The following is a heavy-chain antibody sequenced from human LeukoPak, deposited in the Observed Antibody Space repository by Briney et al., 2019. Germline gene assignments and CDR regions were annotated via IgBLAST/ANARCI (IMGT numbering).Heavy chain of an antibody. J-gene: IGHJ4*02. Sequence: GGSLRLSCAASGFTFSSYAMHWVRQAPGKGLEYVSAISSNGGSTYYANSVKGRFTISRDNSKNTLYLQMGSLRAEDMAVYYCARDRDGYPGYWGQGTLVTVSS. V-gene: IGHV3-64*01. CDR1: GFTFSSYA. CDR3: ARDRDGYPGY. D-gene: IGHD2-21*02. CDR2: ISSNGGST.